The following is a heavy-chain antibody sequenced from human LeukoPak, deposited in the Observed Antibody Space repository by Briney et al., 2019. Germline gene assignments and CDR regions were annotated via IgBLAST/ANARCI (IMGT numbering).Heavy chain of an antibody. CDR3: ARDVVLRGVVFYYYGMDV. CDR1: GFTFSSYW. Sequence: GGSLRLSCAASGFTFSSYWMSWVRQAPGKGLEWEANIKQDGSEKYYVDSVKGRFTISRDYAKNSLYLQMNSLRAEDTAVYYCARDVVLRGVVFYYYGMDVWGQGTTVTVSS. J-gene: IGHJ6*02. V-gene: IGHV3-7*01. CDR2: IKQDGSEK. D-gene: IGHD2-8*02.